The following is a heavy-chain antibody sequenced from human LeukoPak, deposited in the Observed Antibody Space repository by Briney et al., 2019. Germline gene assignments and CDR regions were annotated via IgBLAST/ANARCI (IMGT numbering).Heavy chain of an antibody. V-gene: IGHV1-46*01. D-gene: IGHD6-19*01. CDR3: ARDDIAVANSIDY. Sequence: ASVKVSCKASGGTFSSYAISWVRQAPGQGLEWMGIINPSGGSTSYAQKFQGRVTMTRDTSTSTVYMELSSLRSEDTAVYYCARDDIAVANSIDYWGQGTLVTVSS. CDR2: INPSGGST. J-gene: IGHJ4*02. CDR1: GGTFSSYA.